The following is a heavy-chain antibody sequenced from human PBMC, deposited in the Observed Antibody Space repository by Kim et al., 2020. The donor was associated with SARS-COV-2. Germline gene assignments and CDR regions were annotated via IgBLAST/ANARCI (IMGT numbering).Heavy chain of an antibody. D-gene: IGHD2-15*01. Sequence: GGSLRLSCAASGFTLSDYSMNWVRQAPGKGLEWVSAISGGSDHIYYADSVKGRFTISRDNAKNSLYLQMTSLRAEDSALYYCARRRFYDGGRDAFDMWG. CDR3: ARRRFYDGGRDAFDM. CDR2: ISGGSDHI. J-gene: IGHJ3*02. V-gene: IGHV3-21*01. CDR1: GFTLSDYS.